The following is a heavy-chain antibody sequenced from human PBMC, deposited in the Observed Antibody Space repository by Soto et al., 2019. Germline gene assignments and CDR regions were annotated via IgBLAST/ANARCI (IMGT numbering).Heavy chain of an antibody. V-gene: IGHV3-15*01. CDR2: IKSKTDGGTT. CDR1: GFTFSNAW. Sequence: GGSLRLSCAASGFTFSNAWMSWVRQAPGKGLEWVGRIKSKTDGGTTDYAAPVKGRFTISRDDSKNTLYLQMNSLKTEDTAVYYCTTDQVTVTTRDAFDIWGQGTMVTVSS. D-gene: IGHD4-17*01. CDR3: TTDQVTVTTRDAFDI. J-gene: IGHJ3*02.